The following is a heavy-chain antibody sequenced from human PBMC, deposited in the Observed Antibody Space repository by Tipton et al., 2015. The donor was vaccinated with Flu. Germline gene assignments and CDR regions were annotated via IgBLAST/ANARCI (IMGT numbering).Heavy chain of an antibody. J-gene: IGHJ4*02. CDR1: GYTFSSYD. Sequence: QLVQSGAEVKKPGASVKVSCKASGYTFSSYDINGVRQATGQGLEWMGWMNPNSGNTGYAQKFQGRVTMTRNTSISTAYMELSSLRSEDTAVYYCPRYSYYYGSGFDCWGLRTLFTVSS. CDR3: PRYSYYYGSGFDC. CDR2: MNPNSGNT. D-gene: IGHD3-10*01. V-gene: IGHV1-8*01.